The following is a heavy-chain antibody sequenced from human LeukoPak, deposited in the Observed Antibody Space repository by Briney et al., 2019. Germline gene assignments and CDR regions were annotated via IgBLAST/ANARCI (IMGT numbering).Heavy chain of an antibody. J-gene: IGHJ5*02. CDR3: TRGPRNDP. CDR2: VHPNSGNT. V-gene: IGHV1-8*01. D-gene: IGHD1-14*01. Sequence: ASVKVSCKTSGYPFSTYEINWVRQAAGQGLEWMGWVHPNSGNTAYAQKFQGRITMTRDTSISTAYMELSGLRSDDTAVYFCTRGPRNDPWGQGTLVTVSS. CDR1: GYPFSTYE.